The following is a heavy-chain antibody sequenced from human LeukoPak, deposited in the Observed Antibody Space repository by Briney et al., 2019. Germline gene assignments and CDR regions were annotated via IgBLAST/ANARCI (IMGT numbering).Heavy chain of an antibody. V-gene: IGHV1-58*01. CDR3: AAARGATIELLDY. Sequence: SVKVSCKASGFTFARSAVQWVRQARGQVLEWIGWIVVGSGNTNYAQKFQERVTITRDMSTSTAYMELSSLRSEDTAVYYCAAARGATIELLDYWGQGTLVTVSS. D-gene: IGHD5-12*01. CDR2: IVVGSGNT. CDR1: GFTFARSA. J-gene: IGHJ4*02.